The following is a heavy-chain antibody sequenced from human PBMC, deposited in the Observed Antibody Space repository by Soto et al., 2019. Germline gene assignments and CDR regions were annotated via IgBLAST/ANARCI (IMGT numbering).Heavy chain of an antibody. CDR2: MNLDTGGT. V-gene: IGHV1-2*06. CDR3: ARDWSFAFLRYIFAFDF. J-gene: IGHJ4*02. D-gene: IGHD1-26*01. CDR1: GYRFTAYY. Sequence: QVQLIQSGAEVKQPGASVRVSCEAAGYRFTAYYLHWVRQAPGQGLEWMEPMNLDTGGTTYAQEFQGRVTMNRYTSISKGYMEVCRVKSDDTAMYYCARDWSFAFLRYIFAFDFWGQGTLVTVSS.